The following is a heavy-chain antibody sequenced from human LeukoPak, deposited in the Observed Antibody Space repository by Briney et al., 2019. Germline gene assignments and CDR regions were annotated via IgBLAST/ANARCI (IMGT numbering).Heavy chain of an antibody. CDR3: ARGTARLGYFDY. CDR1: SGSISTSNYY. CDR2: IFYSGST. D-gene: IGHD6-6*01. V-gene: IGHV4-39*07. Sequence: SETLSLTCTVSSGSISTSNYYWGWVRQPPGKALEWIGNIFYSGSTYYSPSLKSRVTISLDTSKNQFSLKLRSVTAADTAVYYCARGTARLGYFDYWGQGTLVTVSS. J-gene: IGHJ4*02.